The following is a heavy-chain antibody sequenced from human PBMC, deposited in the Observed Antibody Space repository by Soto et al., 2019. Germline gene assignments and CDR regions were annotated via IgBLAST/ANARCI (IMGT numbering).Heavy chain of an antibody. J-gene: IGHJ4*02. Sequence: QVQLVQSGAEVKKPGASVKVSCKTSGYTFTTYGISWVRQAPGQGFERMGWISANNGNTNHAQKFRGRISMTTDTSTSTAYLEVGGLRSYDTAVYYCAREGRGYEDYWGQGTLVIVSS. CDR2: ISANNGNT. D-gene: IGHD5-12*01. CDR3: AREGRGYEDY. V-gene: IGHV1-18*01. CDR1: GYTFTTYG.